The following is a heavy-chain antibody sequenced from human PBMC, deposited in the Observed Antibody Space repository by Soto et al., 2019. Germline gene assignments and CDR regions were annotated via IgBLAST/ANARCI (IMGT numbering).Heavy chain of an antibody. Sequence: EVQLVESGGGFVHPGGSLRLSCAASGFIFSGHWMHWVRQPPGKGLVWVPRINGDGSIRDYADSVGGRFTISRDDAKNTLDLEMNNLRPEDTAVYYCARVLRGRGSSTFDYWGQVTLVNVSS. CDR3: ARVLRGRGSSTFDY. V-gene: IGHV3-74*01. J-gene: IGHJ4*02. D-gene: IGHD1-26*01. CDR2: INGDGSIR. CDR1: GFIFSGHW.